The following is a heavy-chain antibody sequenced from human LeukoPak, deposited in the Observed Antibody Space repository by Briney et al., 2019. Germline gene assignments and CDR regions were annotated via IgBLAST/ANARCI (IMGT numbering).Heavy chain of an antibody. CDR2: IYYTGST. D-gene: IGHD4-17*01. Sequence: SETLSLTCTVSGGSISSYYWSWLRQPPGKGLEWIGYIYYTGSTNYNPSLKSRVTISVDTSKNQFSLKLSSVTAADTAVYYCARAVGSYDYGDYGIAPDLYYYYYMDVWGKGTTVTISS. J-gene: IGHJ6*03. CDR3: ARAVGSYDYGDYGIAPDLYYYYYMDV. CDR1: GGSISSYY. V-gene: IGHV4-59*01.